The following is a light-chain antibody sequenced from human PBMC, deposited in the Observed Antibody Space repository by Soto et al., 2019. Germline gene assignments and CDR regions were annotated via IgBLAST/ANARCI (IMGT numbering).Light chain of an antibody. V-gene: IGLV2-23*02. CDR3: CSYAGTSTHTV. Sequence: SALTQPASVSGSPGQSITISCTGTSSDVGSYNLVSWYQQHPGKAPKLMISEVSKRPSGISDRFSGSKSASTASLTISGLQAEDEADYYCCSYAGTSTHTVFGGGTQLTVL. CDR1: SSDVGSYNL. J-gene: IGLJ7*01. CDR2: EVS.